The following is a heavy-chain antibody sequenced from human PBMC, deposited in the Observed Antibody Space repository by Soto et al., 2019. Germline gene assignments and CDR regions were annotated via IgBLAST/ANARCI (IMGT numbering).Heavy chain of an antibody. J-gene: IGHJ5*02. CDR1: GGSISSGGYS. D-gene: IGHD3-9*01. V-gene: IGHV4-30-2*01. Sequence: SETLSLTCAVSGGSISSGGYSWSWILHPPGKGLEWIGYIYHSGGTYYNPSLKSRVTISVDRSKNQFSLKLSSVTAADTAVYYCARMKGNLTGYTWFDPWGQGTLVTVSS. CDR2: IYHSGGT. CDR3: ARMKGNLTGYTWFDP.